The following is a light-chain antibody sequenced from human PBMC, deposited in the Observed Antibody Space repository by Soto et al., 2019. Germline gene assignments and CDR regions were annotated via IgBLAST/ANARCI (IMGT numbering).Light chain of an antibody. V-gene: IGKV1-5*03. Sequence: FQMTQSPSTLSASVGDRVTVSCRASRTVSTWLAWYQYQPGRAPRLLISRASTLESGVPPRFSGSGFGTEFTLTIDSLQPDDSGTYYCQQYNSCALTFGQGIRLEIK. CDR3: QQYNSCALT. CDR2: RAS. J-gene: IGKJ5*01. CDR1: RTVSTW.